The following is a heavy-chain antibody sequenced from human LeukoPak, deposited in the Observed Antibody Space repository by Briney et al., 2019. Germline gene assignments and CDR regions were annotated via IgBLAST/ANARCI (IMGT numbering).Heavy chain of an antibody. J-gene: IGHJ4*02. Sequence: GGSLRLSCAASGFTFSDYYMSWIRQAPWKGLEWVSYIGGRGRTIYYADSVKGRFTFSRDNAKNSLYLQMNSLRAEDTAVYYCARAYGPYYFDYWGQGTPVTVSS. CDR1: GFTFSDYY. D-gene: IGHD3-10*01. CDR3: ARAYGPYYFDY. V-gene: IGHV3-11*01. CDR2: IGGRGRTI.